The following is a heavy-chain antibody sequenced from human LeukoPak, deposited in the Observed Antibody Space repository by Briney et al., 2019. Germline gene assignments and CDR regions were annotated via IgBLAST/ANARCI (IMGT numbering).Heavy chain of an antibody. D-gene: IGHD6-19*01. CDR1: GGSISSYY. CDR2: IYTSGST. Sequence: PSETLSLTCTVSGGSISSYYWSWIRQPAGKGLEWIGRIYTSGSTNYNPSLKSRVTMSVDTSKNQFSLKLSSVTAADTAVYYCARAQSHSSALYYFDYWGQGTLVTVSS. J-gene: IGHJ4*02. V-gene: IGHV4-4*07. CDR3: ARAQSHSSALYYFDY.